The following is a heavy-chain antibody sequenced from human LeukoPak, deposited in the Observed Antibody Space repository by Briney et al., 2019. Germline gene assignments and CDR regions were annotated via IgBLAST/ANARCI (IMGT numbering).Heavy chain of an antibody. V-gene: IGHV4-59*08. Sequence: SETLSLTCTVSGGSISSYYWSWIRQPPGKGLEWIGYIYYSGSTNYNPSLKSRVTISVDTSKNQFSLKLSSMTAADTAVYYCARLNGCSGGSCYLGWFDPWGQGTLVTVSS. D-gene: IGHD2-15*01. J-gene: IGHJ5*02. CDR3: ARLNGCSGGSCYLGWFDP. CDR2: IYYSGST. CDR1: GGSISSYY.